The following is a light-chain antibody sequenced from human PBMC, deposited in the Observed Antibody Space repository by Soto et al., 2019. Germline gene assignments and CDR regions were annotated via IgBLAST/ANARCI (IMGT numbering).Light chain of an antibody. V-gene: IGKV3-20*01. CDR3: RQYGSSPWT. Sequence: ETVLTQSPGTLSWSPGERATLSCRASQTIRSNYLAWYRQTPGQAPRLLIYGASNRATGIAARFSGSGSGTDFALIISRLEPEDFALYYCRQYGSSPWTFGQGTQVEI. CDR1: QTIRSNY. CDR2: GAS. J-gene: IGKJ1*01.